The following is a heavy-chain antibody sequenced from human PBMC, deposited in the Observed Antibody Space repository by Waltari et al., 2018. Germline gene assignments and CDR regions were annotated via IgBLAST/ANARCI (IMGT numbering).Heavy chain of an antibody. Sequence: QVQLQESGPGLVKPSQTLSLTCTVAGGSIRSGDYFWSWIRQPPGKGLEWIGYIYYSGSTYYGPSLKSRVTISVDTSKNQFSLKLSSVTAAATAVYYCARDSPSSSSALGYYYGMDVWGQGTTVTVSS. D-gene: IGHD6-6*01. J-gene: IGHJ6*02. CDR2: IYYSGST. CDR3: ARDSPSSSSALGYYYGMDV. CDR1: GGSIRSGDYF. V-gene: IGHV4-30-4*08.